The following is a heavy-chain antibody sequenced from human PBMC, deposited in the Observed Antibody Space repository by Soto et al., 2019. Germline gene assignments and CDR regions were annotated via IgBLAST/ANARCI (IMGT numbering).Heavy chain of an antibody. J-gene: IGHJ6*02. V-gene: IGHV1-69*01. CDR3: ARGSGYCSGGSCHYYYYYGMDV. D-gene: IGHD2-15*01. Sequence: QVQLVQSGAEVKKPGSSVKVSCKASGGTFSSYAISWVRQAPGQGLEWMGGIIPIFGTAHYAQKFQGRVTVTAEQTNGNAYMKLRNRISEDTAVYYCARGSGYCSGGSCHYYYYYGMDVWGQGTTVTVSS. CDR1: GGTFSSYA. CDR2: IIPIFGTA.